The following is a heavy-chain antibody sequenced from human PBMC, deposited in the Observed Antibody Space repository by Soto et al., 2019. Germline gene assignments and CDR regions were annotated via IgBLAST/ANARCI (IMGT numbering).Heavy chain of an antibody. D-gene: IGHD3-22*01. J-gene: IGHJ3*02. V-gene: IGHV1-69*01. CDR3: ARSRVTYYYERSAFDI. Sequence: QVQLVQSGAEVKKPGSSVKVSCKASGGTFSSYAISWVRQAPGQGLEWMGGIIPIFGTANYAQKFQGRVTINADESTSTAYMELSSLRSEDTAVYYCARSRVTYYYERSAFDIWGQGTMVTVSS. CDR2: IIPIFGTA. CDR1: GGTFSSYA.